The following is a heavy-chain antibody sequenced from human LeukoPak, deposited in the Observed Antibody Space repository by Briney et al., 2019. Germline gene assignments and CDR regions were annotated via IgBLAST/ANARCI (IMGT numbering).Heavy chain of an antibody. D-gene: IGHD1-1*01. Sequence: ASVKVSCKASGYTFTSYAMNWVRQAPGQGLEWMGWINTNTGNPTYAQGFTGRFVFSLDTSVSTAYLQISSLKAEDTAVYCCARLRYDVSQEPGLFDYWGQGTLVTVSS. CDR1: GYTFTSYA. CDR2: INTNTGNP. J-gene: IGHJ4*02. CDR3: ARLRYDVSQEPGLFDY. V-gene: IGHV7-4-1*02.